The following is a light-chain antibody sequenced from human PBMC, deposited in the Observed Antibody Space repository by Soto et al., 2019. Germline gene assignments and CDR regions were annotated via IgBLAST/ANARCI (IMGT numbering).Light chain of an antibody. CDR2: DTS. J-gene: IGKJ1*01. CDR1: QSVGRY. CDR3: QQRSIWPWT. V-gene: IGKV3-11*01. Sequence: EIVLTQSPVTLSLSPGERVTLSCRASQSVGRYLAWYQQRPGQAPRLLFYDTSNRATGIPPRFSGSGSGTVFTLTISSLEPEDFAVYYCQQRSIWPWTFDQGTKVEVK.